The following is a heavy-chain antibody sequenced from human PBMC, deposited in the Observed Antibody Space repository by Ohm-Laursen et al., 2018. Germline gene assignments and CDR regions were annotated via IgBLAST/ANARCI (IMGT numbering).Heavy chain of an antibody. V-gene: IGHV3-11*01. CDR2: ISSSGSTI. CDR3: ARDPSRYSGSYPYYFDY. CDR1: GFTFSDYY. D-gene: IGHD1-26*01. J-gene: IGHJ4*02. Sequence: GSLRLSCAASGFTFSDYYMSWIRQAPGKGLERVSYISSSGSTIYYADSVKGRFTISRDNAKNSLYLQMNSLRAEDTAVYYCARDPSRYSGSYPYYFDYWGQGTLVTVSS.